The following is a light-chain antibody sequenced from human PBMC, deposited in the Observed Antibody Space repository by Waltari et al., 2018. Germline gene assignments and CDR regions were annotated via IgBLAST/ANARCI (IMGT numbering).Light chain of an antibody. Sequence: EIVLTQSPATLSLSPGERATLSCRASQSVNNYLPWYQQNPGQAPRLLIYDASNRATGIPARFSGSGSGTDFTLTITSLEPEDFAVYYCQQRSTWYTFGQGTKLEIK. J-gene: IGKJ2*01. CDR3: QQRSTWYT. V-gene: IGKV3-11*01. CDR2: DAS. CDR1: QSVNNY.